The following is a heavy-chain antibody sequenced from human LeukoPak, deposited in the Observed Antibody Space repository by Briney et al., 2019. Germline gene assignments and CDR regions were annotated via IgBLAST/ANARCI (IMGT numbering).Heavy chain of an antibody. Sequence: PGGSLRLSCAGSGFTFSNFAMSWVRQGPAKGLEWVSGISGSGGDTAYADSVKGRFTVSRDNSRNTVYLQMNGLRAEDTAVYYCAKGESPDYDIMTTFFSSFLDWGQGTLVTVSS. D-gene: IGHD3-9*01. CDR1: GFTFSNFA. J-gene: IGHJ4*02. CDR3: AKGESPDYDIMTTFFSSFLD. V-gene: IGHV3-23*01. CDR2: ISGSGGDT.